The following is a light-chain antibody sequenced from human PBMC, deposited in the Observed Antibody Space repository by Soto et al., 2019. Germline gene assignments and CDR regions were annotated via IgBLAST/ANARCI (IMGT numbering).Light chain of an antibody. Sequence: QSVLTQPPSVSGAPGQRVTISCTGGSSNIGAGYVVNWYQQLPGTAPKLLVYVSSDRPSRVPDRFSGSKSGTSASLAITGLQAEDEADYYCQSYDSSLSGFYVFGTGTKLTVL. CDR2: VSS. J-gene: IGLJ1*01. CDR1: SSNIGAGYV. V-gene: IGLV1-40*01. CDR3: QSYDSSLSGFYV.